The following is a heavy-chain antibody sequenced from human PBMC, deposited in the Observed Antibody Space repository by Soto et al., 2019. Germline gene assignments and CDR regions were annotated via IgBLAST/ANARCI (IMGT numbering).Heavy chain of an antibody. Sequence: QVQVVQSGSEVKKPGSSVKVSCKTSGGSFSSNPISWVRQAPGQGLEWMAGIIPIFATVHYAQKFQGRVTITADESTSTAYMKLASLRSEDTAVYFCARGGRGYSSDPRYYFDYWAQGSLVTGSS. J-gene: IGHJ4*02. CDR2: IIPIFATV. CDR1: GGSFSSNP. D-gene: IGHD5-18*01. V-gene: IGHV1-69*01. CDR3: ARGGRGYSSDPRYYFDY.